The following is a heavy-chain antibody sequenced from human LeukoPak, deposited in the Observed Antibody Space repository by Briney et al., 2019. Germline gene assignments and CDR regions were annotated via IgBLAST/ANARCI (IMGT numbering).Heavy chain of an antibody. CDR2: IHQHGSKE. CDR3: AKDSSLRTGGYFDY. CDR1: GFNFRAYW. J-gene: IGHJ4*02. V-gene: IGHV3-7*03. D-gene: IGHD5-12*01. Sequence: GGSLRLSCTTSGFNFRAYWMGWVRQAPGKGLEWVANIHQHGSKENYVDSVKGRFTISRVNAKNSIYLQMNSLRAEDTAIYYCAKDSSLRTGGYFDYWGQGTLVTVSS.